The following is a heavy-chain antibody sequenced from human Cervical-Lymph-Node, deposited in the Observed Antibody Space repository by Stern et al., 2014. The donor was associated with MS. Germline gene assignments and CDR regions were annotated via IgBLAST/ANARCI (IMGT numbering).Heavy chain of an antibody. Sequence: QLQLQESGPGLVKPSETLSLTCTVSGGSISSYYWSWIRQPPGKGLERIGYIYDSGSTNYNPSLKSRVTISVDTSKNQFSLKLSSVTAADTAVYYCARVPGIAAAGYGMDVWGQGTTVTVSS. J-gene: IGHJ6*02. CDR1: GGSISSYY. D-gene: IGHD6-13*01. V-gene: IGHV4-59*01. CDR3: ARVPGIAAAGYGMDV. CDR2: IYDSGST.